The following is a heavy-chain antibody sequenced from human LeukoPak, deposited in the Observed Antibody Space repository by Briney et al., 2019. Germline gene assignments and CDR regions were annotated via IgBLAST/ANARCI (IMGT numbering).Heavy chain of an antibody. D-gene: IGHD3-10*01. CDR2: IYHNGST. CDR1: GGSISSGGYS. Sequence: SETLSLTCAVSGGSISSGGYSWSWIRQPPGKGLEWIGYIYHNGSTYYNPSLKSRVTISVDRSKNQFSLKLSSVTAADTAVYYCARSSHYYGSGSYYDYWGQGTLVTVSS. V-gene: IGHV4-30-2*01. CDR3: ARSSHYYGSGSYYDY. J-gene: IGHJ4*02.